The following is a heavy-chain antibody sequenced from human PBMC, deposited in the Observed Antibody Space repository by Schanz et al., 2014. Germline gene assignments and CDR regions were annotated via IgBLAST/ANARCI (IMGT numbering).Heavy chain of an antibody. CDR1: GFTFSNFA. V-gene: IGHV3-30*04. J-gene: IGHJ4*02. CDR3: GRDYSGGALDY. Sequence: QVQLVESGGGVVQSGRSLRLSCAASGFTFSNFAMHWVRQAPGKGLEWVTIISHDGSIQYGADSVKGRFTLSRDNSKNTMDLQMNSLRPEDTAVYYCGRDYSGGALDYWGQGTLVTVSS. CDR2: ISHDGSIQ. D-gene: IGHD6-19*01.